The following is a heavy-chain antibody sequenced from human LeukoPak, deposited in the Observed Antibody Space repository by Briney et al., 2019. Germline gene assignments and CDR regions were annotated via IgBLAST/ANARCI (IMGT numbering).Heavy chain of an antibody. Sequence: GSLRLSCAASGFTFSSYGMSWVRQGPGKGLEWVSAISGNGGSTYYADSAKGRFTISRDNSKNTLYLQMNSLRAEDTAVYYCAPTPIAAAGTHPAEYFQHWGQGTLVTVSS. CDR3: APTPIAAAGTHPAEYFQH. V-gene: IGHV3-23*01. D-gene: IGHD6-13*01. J-gene: IGHJ1*01. CDR1: GFTFSSYG. CDR2: ISGNGGST.